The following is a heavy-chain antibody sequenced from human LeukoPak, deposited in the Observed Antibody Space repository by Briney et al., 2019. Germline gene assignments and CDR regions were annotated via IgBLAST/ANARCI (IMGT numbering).Heavy chain of an antibody. Sequence: ASVKVSCKASGYTFTGYYMHWVRQAPGQGLEWMGWINPNSGGTNYAQKFQGRVTMTRDTSISTAYMELSRLRSDDTAVYYCARDLVWELRRGYYYYGMDVWGQGTTVTVSS. D-gene: IGHD1-26*01. CDR1: GYTFTGYY. J-gene: IGHJ6*02. CDR2: INPNSGGT. CDR3: ARDLVWELRRGYYYYGMDV. V-gene: IGHV1-2*02.